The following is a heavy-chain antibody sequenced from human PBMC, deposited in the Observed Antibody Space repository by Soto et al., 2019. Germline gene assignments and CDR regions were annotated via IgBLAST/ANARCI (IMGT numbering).Heavy chain of an antibody. CDR2: IDTSGTKI. D-gene: IGHD6-25*01. CDR1: GYTFSDYY. Sequence: QVQLVESGGDLVKPGGSLRLSCAASGYTFSDYYMSWIRQAPGKGLEWISYIDTSGTKIYYADSVKGRFTITRDNAKNSLYLEMNSLTGEDTAVYYCASHYDMWSGYLSPVDYWGQGTLVTVSS. J-gene: IGHJ4*02. V-gene: IGHV3-11*01. CDR3: ASHYDMWSGYLSPVDY.